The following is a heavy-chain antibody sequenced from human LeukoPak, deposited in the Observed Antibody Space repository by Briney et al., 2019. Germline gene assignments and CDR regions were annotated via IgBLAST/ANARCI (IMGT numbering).Heavy chain of an antibody. Sequence: GGSLRLSCAASGFTFSSYGMHWVRQAPGKGLEWVAVISYDGSNKYYEDSVKGRFTISRDNSKNTLYLQMNSLRAEDTAVYYCAKEGGYEPDYWGQGTLVTVSS. J-gene: IGHJ4*02. D-gene: IGHD5-12*01. CDR1: GFTFSSYG. CDR3: AKEGGYEPDY. V-gene: IGHV3-30*18. CDR2: ISYDGSNK.